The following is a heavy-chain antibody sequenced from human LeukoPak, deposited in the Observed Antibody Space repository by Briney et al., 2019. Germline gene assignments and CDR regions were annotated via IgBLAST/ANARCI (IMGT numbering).Heavy chain of an antibody. Sequence: GGSLRLSCAASGFTFSSYSMNWVRQAPGKGLEWVSYISSSSSTIYCADSVKGRFTISRDNAKNSLYLQMNSLRAEDTAVYYCARSDWWLLDHAFDIWGQGTMVTVSS. CDR2: ISSSSSTI. CDR3: ARSDWWLLDHAFDI. J-gene: IGHJ3*02. D-gene: IGHD3-3*01. V-gene: IGHV3-48*01. CDR1: GFTFSSYS.